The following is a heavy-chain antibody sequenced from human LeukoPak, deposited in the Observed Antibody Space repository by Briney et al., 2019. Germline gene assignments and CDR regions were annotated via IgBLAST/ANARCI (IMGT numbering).Heavy chain of an antibody. V-gene: IGHV1-8*01. D-gene: IGHD3-9*01. Sequence: ASVKVSCKASGHTFTSYDINWVRQATGQGLEWMGWMNPNSGNTGYAQKFQGRVTMTRNTSISTAYMELSSLRSEDTAVYYCARGLREDILTGYLFDYWGQGTLVTVSS. CDR1: GHTFTSYD. CDR3: ARGLREDILTGYLFDY. J-gene: IGHJ4*02. CDR2: MNPNSGNT.